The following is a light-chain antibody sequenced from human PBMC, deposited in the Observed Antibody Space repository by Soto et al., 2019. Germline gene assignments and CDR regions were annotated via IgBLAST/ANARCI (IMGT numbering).Light chain of an antibody. Sequence: EIVLTQSPATLSLSPRERATLSCRASQSVSRYLAWYQQKPGQAPRLLIYDASNRATGIPARFSGSGSGTDFTLTISSLEPEDFAVYYCQQRSKWPLTFGQGTRLEI. V-gene: IGKV3-11*01. J-gene: IGKJ5*01. CDR1: QSVSRY. CDR2: DAS. CDR3: QQRSKWPLT.